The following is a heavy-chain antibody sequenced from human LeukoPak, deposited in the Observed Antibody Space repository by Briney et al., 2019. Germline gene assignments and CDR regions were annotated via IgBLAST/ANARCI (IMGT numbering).Heavy chain of an antibody. CDR1: GGTFSSYA. D-gene: IGHD4-17*01. V-gene: IGHV1-69*13. Sequence: SVRVSCKASGGTFSSYAISWVRQAPGQGLEWMGGIIPIFGTANYAQKFQGRVTITADESTSTAYMELSSLRSEDTAVYYCARSITINTVTTGLDYWGQGTLVTVSS. J-gene: IGHJ4*02. CDR3: ARSITINTVTTGLDY. CDR2: IIPIFGTA.